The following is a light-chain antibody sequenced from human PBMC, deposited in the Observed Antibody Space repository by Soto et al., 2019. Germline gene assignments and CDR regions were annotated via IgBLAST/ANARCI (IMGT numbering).Light chain of an antibody. Sequence: DIQMTQSPSSLSASVGDRVTITCRASQSIRNYLNWYQQKPGKAPKLLIYAASSLQSRVPSRFSGSGYGTDFSLTISSLQPEDCATYYWQQSYSTPPTFGEGTKVEMK. CDR3: QQSYSTPPT. CDR2: AAS. CDR1: QSIRNY. V-gene: IGKV1-39*01. J-gene: IGKJ1*01.